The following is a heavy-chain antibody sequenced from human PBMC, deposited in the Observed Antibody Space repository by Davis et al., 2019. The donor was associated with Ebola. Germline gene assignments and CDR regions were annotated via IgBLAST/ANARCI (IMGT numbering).Heavy chain of an antibody. J-gene: IGHJ3*02. CDR1: GFTLTNYA. D-gene: IGHD3-16*02. CDR3: ARDLIGITFGGVIAFDAFDI. V-gene: IGHV1-3*01. Sequence: ASVKVSCKASGFTLTNYAIHWVRQAPGQRLEWMGRINAGNGNTKYSQKFQGRVTITRDTSASTAYMELSSLRSEDTAVYYCARDLIGITFGGVIAFDAFDIWGQGTMVTVSS. CDR2: INAGNGNT.